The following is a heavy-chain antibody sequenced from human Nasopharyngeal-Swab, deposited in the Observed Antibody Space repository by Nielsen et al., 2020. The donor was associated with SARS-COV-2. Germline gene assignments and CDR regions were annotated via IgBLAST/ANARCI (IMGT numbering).Heavy chain of an antibody. CDR1: GSSFSRYA. CDR2: ISASGGST. Sequence: GESLKISCAASGSSFSRYAMNWVRQAPGKGLEWVSGISASGGSTDHADSVKGRFTISRDNSKNTLYLQMNSLRAEDTAVYYCATELVVAAGGSYYYYGMDVWGQGTTVTVSS. J-gene: IGHJ6*02. V-gene: IGHV3-23*01. CDR3: ATELVVAAGGSYYYYGMDV. D-gene: IGHD2-15*01.